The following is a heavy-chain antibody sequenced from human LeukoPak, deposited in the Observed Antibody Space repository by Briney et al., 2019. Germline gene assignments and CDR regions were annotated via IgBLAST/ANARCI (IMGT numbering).Heavy chain of an antibody. D-gene: IGHD1-26*01. CDR3: ARWPRVGTKGDY. CDR1: GGSISSSSYY. Sequence: KASETLSLTCTVSGGSISSSSYYWGWIRQPPGKGLEWIGSIYYSGSTYYNPSLKSRVTISVDTSKNQFSLKLSSVTAADTAVYYCARWPRVGTKGDYWGQGTLVTVSS. CDR2: IYYSGST. J-gene: IGHJ4*02. V-gene: IGHV4-39*07.